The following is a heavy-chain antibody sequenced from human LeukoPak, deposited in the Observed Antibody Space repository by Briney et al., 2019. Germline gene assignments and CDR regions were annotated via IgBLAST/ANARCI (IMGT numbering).Heavy chain of an antibody. CDR3: AREVAVAGNNWFDP. CDR1: GGSLSSSY. V-gene: IGHV4-59*01. D-gene: IGHD6-19*01. CDR2: IYYSGST. J-gene: IGHJ5*02. Sequence: PSETLSLTCTVSGGSLSSSYWSWIRQPPGRGLEWIGYIYYSGSTNYNPSLKSRVTMSVDPSQNQFSPKVSSVTAADTAVYFCAREVAVAGNNWFDPWGQGILVTVCS.